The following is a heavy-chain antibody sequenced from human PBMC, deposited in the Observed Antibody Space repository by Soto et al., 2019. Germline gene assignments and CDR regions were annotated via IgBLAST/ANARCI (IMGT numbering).Heavy chain of an antibody. V-gene: IGHV1-69*01. CDR3: GRYCTNTKCRGGYYLDL. J-gene: IGHJ5*02. CDR1: GDSFTNYA. Sequence: QVLLVQSGAEMKQPGSSVSVSCKASGDSFTNYAFTWVRQAPGQGPEWLGGIILALGTPHYSQRFQGILTITADESSSTVYMELGSLRLDDTAVYYCGRYCTNTKCRGGYYLDLWGQGTLLTVSS. D-gene: IGHD2-8*01. CDR2: IILALGTP.